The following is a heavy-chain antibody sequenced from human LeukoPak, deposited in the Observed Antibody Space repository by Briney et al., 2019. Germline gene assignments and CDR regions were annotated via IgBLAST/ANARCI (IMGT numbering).Heavy chain of an antibody. CDR3: ARARENYYDSSGYYAIFDY. V-gene: IGHV3-7*03. J-gene: IGHJ4*02. CDR2: IKQDGSEK. CDR1: GFTFSSYW. D-gene: IGHD3-22*01. Sequence: PGGSLRLSCAASGFTFSSYWMSWVRQAPGKGLEWVANIKQDGSEKYYVDSVKGRFTISRDNAKNSLYLQMNSLRAEDTALYYCARARENYYDSSGYYAIFDYWGQGTLVTVSS.